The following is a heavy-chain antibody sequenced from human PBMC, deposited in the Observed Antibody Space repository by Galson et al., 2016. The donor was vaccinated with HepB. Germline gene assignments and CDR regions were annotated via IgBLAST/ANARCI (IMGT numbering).Heavy chain of an antibody. Sequence: ETLSLTCTVSGGSISSYYWSWIRQPPGKGLEWIGYIYYSGSTNYNPSLKSRVTISVDTSKNQFSLKLSSVTAADTAVYYCARVRNYYDSGGYKHYFDYWGQGTLVTVSS. CDR3: ARVRNYYDSGGYKHYFDY. D-gene: IGHD3-22*01. J-gene: IGHJ4*02. V-gene: IGHV4-59*01. CDR2: IYYSGST. CDR1: GGSISSYY.